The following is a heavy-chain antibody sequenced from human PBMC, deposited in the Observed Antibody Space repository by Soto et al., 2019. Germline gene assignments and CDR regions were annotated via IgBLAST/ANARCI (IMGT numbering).Heavy chain of an antibody. CDR1: CYTFTRYG. CDR2: TSAYNGNT. Sequence: ASVKVSCKASCYTFTRYGISWVRQAPGQGLEWMGWTSAYNGNTNYAQKLQGRVTMTTDTSTSTAYMELRSLRSDDTAVYYCARRGATAYYYYGMDVWGQGTTVTVSS. J-gene: IGHJ6*02. V-gene: IGHV1-18*01. CDR3: ARRGATAYYYYGMDV. D-gene: IGHD1-26*01.